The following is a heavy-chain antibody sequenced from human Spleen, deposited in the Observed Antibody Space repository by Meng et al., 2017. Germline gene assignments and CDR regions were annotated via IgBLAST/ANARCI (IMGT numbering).Heavy chain of an antibody. CDR2: INTNTGNP. J-gene: IGHJ6*02. CDR3: VIREAVAANYYYYYGMDV. CDR1: GYTFTSYA. D-gene: IGHD6-19*01. Sequence: ASVKVSCKASGYTFTSYAMNWVRQAPGQGLEWMGWINTNTGNPTYAQGFTGRFVFSLDTSVSTAYLQISSLKAEDTAVYYCVIREAVAANYYYYYGMDVWGQGTTVTVSS. V-gene: IGHV7-4-1*02.